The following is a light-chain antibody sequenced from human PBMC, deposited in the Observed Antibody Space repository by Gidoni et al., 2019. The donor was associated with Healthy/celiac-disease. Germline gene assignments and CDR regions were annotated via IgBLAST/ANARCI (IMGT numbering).Light chain of an antibody. CDR2: GAS. J-gene: IGKJ4*01. Sequence: IVMTHYPATLSVSPGERATLSCTASQSVSSNLVGYQQKPGQEPRLLINGASTRTPGIPARCSGSGSGTEFTLIISSLQSEDFAVDYCQQYNDWPPLTFGGGTKVEIK. CDR1: QSVSSN. V-gene: IGKV3-15*01. CDR3: QQYNDWPPLT.